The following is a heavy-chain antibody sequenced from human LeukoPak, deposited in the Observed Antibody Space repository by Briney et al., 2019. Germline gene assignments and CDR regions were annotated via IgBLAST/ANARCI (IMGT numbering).Heavy chain of an antibody. D-gene: IGHD1-20*01. CDR3: ARGSPRQYNWSPRGSPQLDY. V-gene: IGHV4-4*07. CDR2: IYTSGST. Sequence: SETLSLTCTVSGGSISSYYWSWIRQPAGKGLEWIGRIYTSGSTNYNPSLKSRVTISVDTSKNQFSLKLSSVTAADTAVYYCARGSPRQYNWSPRGSPQLDYWGQGTLVTVSS. J-gene: IGHJ4*02. CDR1: GGSISSYY.